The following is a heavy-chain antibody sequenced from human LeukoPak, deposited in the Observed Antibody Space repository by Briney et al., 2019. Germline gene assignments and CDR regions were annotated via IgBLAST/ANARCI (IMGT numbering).Heavy chain of an antibody. CDR1: GGSISSSSYY. V-gene: IGHV4-39*07. CDR2: IYYSGST. CDR3: ASYGRDYYDSRVDAFDI. D-gene: IGHD3-22*01. J-gene: IGHJ3*02. Sequence: SETLSLTCTVSGGSISSSSYYWGWIRQPPGKGLEWIGSIYYSGSTYYSPSLKSRVTISVDTSKNQFSLKLSSVTAADTAVYYCASYGRDYYDSRVDAFDIWGQGTMVTVSS.